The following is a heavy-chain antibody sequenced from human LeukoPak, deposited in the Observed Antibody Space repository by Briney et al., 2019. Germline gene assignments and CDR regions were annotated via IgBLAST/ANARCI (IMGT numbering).Heavy chain of an antibody. J-gene: IGHJ4*02. V-gene: IGHV3-74*01. D-gene: IGHD4-17*01. Sequence: GGSLRLSCEASGFAFSDYWMHWIRQVPGKGPVWVSGINSIETTINYADSVKGRFTISRDNIKNTLYLQMTRLRVEDTAIYYCARADFADYHFDYWGRGTLVTVSS. CDR3: ARADFADYHFDY. CDR2: INSIETTI. CDR1: GFAFSDYW.